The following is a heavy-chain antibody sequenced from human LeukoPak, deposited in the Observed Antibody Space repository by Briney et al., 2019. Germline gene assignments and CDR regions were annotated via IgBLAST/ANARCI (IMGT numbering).Heavy chain of an antibody. Sequence: QAGGSLRLSCAASGFTFSSYSMNWVRQAPGKGLEWVSYISSSSSTIYYADSVKGRFTISRDNAKNSLYLQMNSLRAEDTAVYYCARVDPIVGATSPFDYWGQGTLVTVSS. CDR1: GFTFSSYS. CDR2: ISSSSSTI. V-gene: IGHV3-48*01. CDR3: ARVDPIVGATSPFDY. D-gene: IGHD1-26*01. J-gene: IGHJ4*02.